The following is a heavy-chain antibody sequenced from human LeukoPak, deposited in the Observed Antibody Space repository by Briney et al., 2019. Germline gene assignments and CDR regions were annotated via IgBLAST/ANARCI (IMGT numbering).Heavy chain of an antibody. CDR3: AKEVVSARNQYYGMDV. D-gene: IGHD3-10*01. V-gene: IGHV3-9*01. CDR2: ISWNSGIL. Sequence: GGSLRLSFAASGFTLDNYAIPWFRQAPGKGLDGFSGISWNSGILGYADSVKGRFTISRDNARNSLYLQMNSLRAEDTALYYCAKEVVSARNQYYGMDVWGQGTTVTVSS. CDR1: GFTLDNYA. J-gene: IGHJ6*02.